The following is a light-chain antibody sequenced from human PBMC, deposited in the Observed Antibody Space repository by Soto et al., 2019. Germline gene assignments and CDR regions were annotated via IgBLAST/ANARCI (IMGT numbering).Light chain of an antibody. Sequence: DIQMTQSPSSVSASVGERVSITCRASQGISNWLAWYQQKPGRAPKLLIYTGSSLQSGVPSRFSGTVSGTDFTLTISSLQPEDVATYYCQQANSFPLTFGGGTKVEIK. CDR2: TGS. V-gene: IGKV1-12*01. CDR3: QQANSFPLT. CDR1: QGISNW. J-gene: IGKJ4*01.